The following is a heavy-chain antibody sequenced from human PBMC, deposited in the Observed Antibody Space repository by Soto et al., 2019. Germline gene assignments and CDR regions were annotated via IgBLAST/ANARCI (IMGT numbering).Heavy chain of an antibody. J-gene: IGHJ3*01. V-gene: IGHV4-59*02. CDR1: GGSVTPYY. CDR2: VSYSGKT. Sequence: QVQLQESGPGLVKISDTLSLTCTVSGGSVTPYYWCWIRQSPGGGLEWIGYVSYSGKTGYNPSLKSRVSMSIDTSKNEFSLKLTALTAADAATYYCARQQYTVVTAFDVWGQGTTVAVSS. D-gene: IGHD2-15*01. CDR3: ARQQYTVVTAFDV.